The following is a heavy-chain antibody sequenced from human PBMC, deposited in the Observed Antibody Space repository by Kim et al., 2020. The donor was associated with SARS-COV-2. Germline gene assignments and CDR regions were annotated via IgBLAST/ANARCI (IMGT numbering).Heavy chain of an antibody. CDR1: GFTFSSYG. CDR3: AREPRGENDSGDR. CDR2: IWYDGSNK. V-gene: IGHV3-33*01. Sequence: GGSLRLSCAASGFTFSSYGMHWVRQAPGKGLEWVAVIWYDGSNKYYADSVKGRFTISRDNSKNTLYLQMNSLRAEDTAVYYCAREPRGENDSGDRWGQGTLVTVSS. J-gene: IGHJ4*02. D-gene: IGHD4-17*01.